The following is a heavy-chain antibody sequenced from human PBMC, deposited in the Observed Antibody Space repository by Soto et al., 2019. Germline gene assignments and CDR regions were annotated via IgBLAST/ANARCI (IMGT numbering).Heavy chain of an antibody. D-gene: IGHD3-10*01. CDR1: GFTFTSSA. V-gene: IGHV1-58*02. CDR2: IVVGSGNT. Sequence: SVKVSCKASGFTFTSSAMQWVRQARGQRLEWIGWIVVGSGNTNYAQKFQEGVTITRDMSTSTAYMELSSLRSEDTAVYYCAAARHVIYYYGSGSYLGAFDIWGQGTMVTVSS. CDR3: AAARHVIYYYGSGSYLGAFDI. J-gene: IGHJ3*02.